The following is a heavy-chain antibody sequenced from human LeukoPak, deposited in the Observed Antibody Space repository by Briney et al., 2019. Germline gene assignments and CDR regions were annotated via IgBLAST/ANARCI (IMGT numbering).Heavy chain of an antibody. V-gene: IGHV4-59*01. Sequence: SETLSLTCTVSGGSISSYYWSWIRQPPGKGLEWIGYIYYSGSTNYNPSLKSRVTISVDTSKNQFSLELSSVTAADTAVYYCAREILWFGEVGYYYYYMDVWGKGTTVTVSS. J-gene: IGHJ6*03. CDR2: IYYSGST. D-gene: IGHD3-10*01. CDR1: GGSISSYY. CDR3: AREILWFGEVGYYYYYMDV.